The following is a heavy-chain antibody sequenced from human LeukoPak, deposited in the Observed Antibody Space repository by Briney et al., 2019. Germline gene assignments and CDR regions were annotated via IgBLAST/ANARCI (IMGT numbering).Heavy chain of an antibody. CDR1: GGSLSTYY. V-gene: IGHV4-34*01. J-gene: IGHJ5*02. D-gene: IGHD1-26*01. CDR3: ARGPDSGSYYAWFDP. Sequence: SETLSLTCAVYGGSLSTYYWSWIRQPPGKGLEWIGEINHSGSTQYTPSLKSRVTISVDTSKNQFSLKMSSVTAADTAVYYCARGPDSGSYYAWFDPWGQGTLVTVSS. CDR2: INHSGST.